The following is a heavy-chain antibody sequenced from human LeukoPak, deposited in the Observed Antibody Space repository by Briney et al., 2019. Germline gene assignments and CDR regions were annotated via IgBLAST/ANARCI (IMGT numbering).Heavy chain of an antibody. CDR1: GFTFGDYA. CDR3: TRSANRDAFDI. V-gene: IGHV3-49*04. Sequence: PGGSLRLSCTASGFTFGDYAMSWVRQAPGKGLEWVGFIRSKAYGGTTEYAASVKGRFSISRDDSKSIAYLQMNSLKTVDTAVYYCTRSANRDAFDIWGQGTMVTVFS. CDR2: IRSKAYGGTT. J-gene: IGHJ3*02. D-gene: IGHD1-14*01.